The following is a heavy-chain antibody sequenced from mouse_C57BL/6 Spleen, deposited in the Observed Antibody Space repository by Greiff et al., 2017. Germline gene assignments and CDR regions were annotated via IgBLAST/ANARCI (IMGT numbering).Heavy chain of an antibody. CDR2: IDPETGGT. D-gene: IGHD2-4*01. V-gene: IGHV1-15*01. J-gene: IGHJ4*01. CDR1: GYTFTDYE. CDR3: TNDYSYAMDY. Sequence: QVQLKESGAELVRPGASVTLSCKASGYTFTDYEMHWVKQTPVHGLEWIGAIDPETGGTAYNQKFKGKAILTADKSSSTAYMELRSLTSEDSAVYYCTNDYSYAMDYWGQGTSVTGSS.